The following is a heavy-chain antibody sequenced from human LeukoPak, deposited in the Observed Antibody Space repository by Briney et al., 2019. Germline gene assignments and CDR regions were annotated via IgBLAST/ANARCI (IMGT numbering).Heavy chain of an antibody. CDR3: ARDGEPF. J-gene: IGHJ4*02. D-gene: IGHD1-14*01. CDR2: IGHSSSTI. Sequence: GGSLRLSCAASGFTFNTYSMNWVRQAPGKGLEWVSYIGHSSSTIHYADSVKGRITISRDNAKNSLYLQMNSLRAEDTALYYCARDGEPFWGQGTLVTVSS. V-gene: IGHV3-48*01. CDR1: GFTFNTYS.